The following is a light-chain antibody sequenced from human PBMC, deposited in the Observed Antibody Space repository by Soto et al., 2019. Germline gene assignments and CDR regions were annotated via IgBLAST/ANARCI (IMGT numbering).Light chain of an antibody. CDR3: SSYSSSSTV. CDR2: EVS. Sequence: QSALTQPASVSGSPGQSITISCTGTSSDVGSYNYVSWYQQYPGKVPKLMIYEVSTRPSGVSSRFSGSKSGNTASLTISGLQAEDEADYYFSSYSSSSTVFGTGTKVTVL. CDR1: SSDVGSYNY. J-gene: IGLJ1*01. V-gene: IGLV2-14*01.